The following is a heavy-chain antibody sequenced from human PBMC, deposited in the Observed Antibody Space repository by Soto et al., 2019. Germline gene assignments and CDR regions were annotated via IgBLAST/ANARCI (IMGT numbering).Heavy chain of an antibody. CDR2: INHSGST. CDR1: GGSFSGYY. CDR3: ARAAGMTTVTSRSQMLDD. V-gene: IGHV4-34*01. Sequence: SETLSLTCAVYGGSFSGYYWSWIRQPPGKGLEWIGEINHSGSTNYNPSLKSRVTISVDTSKNQFSLKLSSVTAADTAVYYCARAAGMTTVTSRSQMLDDWGQGTLVTVSS. D-gene: IGHD4-4*01. J-gene: IGHJ4*02.